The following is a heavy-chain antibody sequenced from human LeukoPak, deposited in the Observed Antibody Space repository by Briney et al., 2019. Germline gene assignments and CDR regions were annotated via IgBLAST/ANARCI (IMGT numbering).Heavy chain of an antibody. CDR2: INAGNGNT. D-gene: IGHD6-19*01. J-gene: IGHJ4*02. CDR3: ARGLWNSGSYGPYYFDY. V-gene: IGHV1-3*01. CDR1: GFTFTNHA. Sequence: GASVKVSCKASGFTFTNHALQWVRQATGQRLEWMGWINAGNGNTKYSQQFQGRVTITGDTSATTTYIELSSLRSEDTAVYYCARGLWNSGSYGPYYFDYWGRGTLVTVSS.